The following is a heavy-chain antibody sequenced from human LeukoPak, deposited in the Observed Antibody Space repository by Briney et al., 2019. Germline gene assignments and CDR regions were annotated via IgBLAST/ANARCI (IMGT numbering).Heavy chain of an antibody. CDR3: AKVGYSYRVDY. D-gene: IGHD2-2*02. CDR1: GFIFSSYG. V-gene: IGHV3-30*18. Sequence: PGRSQRLSCAASGFIFSSYGIHWVRQTPGKGLEWVAAISNDGSNKYYADSVKGRFTIPRDNSKNTLYLQMNSLRAEDTAVYHCAKVGYSYRVDYWGQGTLVTVSS. J-gene: IGHJ4*02. CDR2: ISNDGSNK.